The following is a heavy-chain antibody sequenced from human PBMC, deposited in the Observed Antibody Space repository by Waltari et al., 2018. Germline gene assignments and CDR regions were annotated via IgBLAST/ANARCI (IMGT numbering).Heavy chain of an antibody. V-gene: IGHV4-30-4*08. CDR2: IYYSGSS. Sequence: QAQLQESGPGLVKPSQTLSLTCTVSGGTISSGDYYWSWIRQPPGKGLEWIGYIYYSGSSYYNSSLKSRVTISVDTSKNQFSLKLSSVTAADTAVYYCARGGPWGGYSYGSGAFDIWGQGTMVTVSS. CDR3: ARGGPWGGYSYGSGAFDI. J-gene: IGHJ3*02. CDR1: GGTISSGDYY. D-gene: IGHD5-18*01.